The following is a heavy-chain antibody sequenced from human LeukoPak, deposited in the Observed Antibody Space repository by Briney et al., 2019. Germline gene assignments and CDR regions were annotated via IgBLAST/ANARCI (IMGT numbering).Heavy chain of an antibody. D-gene: IGHD5-24*01. Sequence: SETLSLTCAVSGYSISSSYYWGWIRQPPGKGLEWIGSIYYSGSTYYNPSLKSRVTISVDTSKNQFSLKLSSVTAADTAVYYCASPGEMATGRPLDYWGQGTLVTVSS. CDR1: GYSISSSYY. CDR3: ASPGEMATGRPLDY. CDR2: IYYSGST. V-gene: IGHV4-38-2*01. J-gene: IGHJ4*02.